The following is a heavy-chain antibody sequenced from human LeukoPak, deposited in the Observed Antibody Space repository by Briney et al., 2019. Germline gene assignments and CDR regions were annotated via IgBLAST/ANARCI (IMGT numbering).Heavy chain of an antibody. V-gene: IGHV4-59*01. CDR2: IYYSGTT. CDR3: ARYSSGWSWYFDL. D-gene: IGHD6-19*01. CDR1: GGSISTYY. Sequence: PSETLSLTCTVSGGSISTYYWSWIRQPPGKGLEWIGYIYYSGTTHYNPSLLSRVTISVDTSKNQFSLKLSSVTAADTAVYYCARYSSGWSWYFDLWGRGTLVTVSS. J-gene: IGHJ2*01.